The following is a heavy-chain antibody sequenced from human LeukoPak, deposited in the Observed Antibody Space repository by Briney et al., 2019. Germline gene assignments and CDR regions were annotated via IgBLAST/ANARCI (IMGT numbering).Heavy chain of an antibody. CDR3: TRGGSASYSPYQSVFDI. Sequence: ASVKVSCKASGGTFSSYAISWVRQAPGQGFEWMGWINPNTGGTNFAQKFQGRVTLIRDTSIKTAYMDLTKLRPDDTALYYCTRGGSASYSPYQSVFDIWGQGTLVTVSS. V-gene: IGHV1-2*02. CDR1: GGTFSSYA. J-gene: IGHJ3*02. D-gene: IGHD2-15*01. CDR2: INPNTGGT.